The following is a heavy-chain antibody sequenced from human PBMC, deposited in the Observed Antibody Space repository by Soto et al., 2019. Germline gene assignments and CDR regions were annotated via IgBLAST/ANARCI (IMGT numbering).Heavy chain of an antibody. CDR1: LFSHRNNRVG. Sequence: SGPKPVNPKQTLTKTFTFSLFSHRNNRVGVGWIRQPPGKALEWLALIYWDDDKRYSPSLKNRLTITTDTSKSQVVLIMTNMDPVDAGTYYCAHSIRRDNCRGGNCYYFDSWGQGTPVTVSS. CDR3: AHSIRRDNCRGGNCYYFDS. J-gene: IGHJ4*02. CDR2: IYWDDDK. D-gene: IGHD2-15*01. V-gene: IGHV2-5*02.